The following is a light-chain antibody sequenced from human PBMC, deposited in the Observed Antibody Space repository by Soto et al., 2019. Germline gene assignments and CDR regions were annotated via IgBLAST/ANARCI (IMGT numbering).Light chain of an antibody. CDR1: QSLGYY. J-gene: IGKJ4*01. V-gene: IGKV3-11*01. CDR2: DTS. Sequence: EIVLTQSPATLSLSPWERATLSCRASQSLGYYLAWFQQKHGQGPRLLIYDTSNRTSGIPARFSGSGSGTDFTLTIRSLDPEDLAVYYCQQRRDWPPTFGGGTKVEIK. CDR3: QQRRDWPPT.